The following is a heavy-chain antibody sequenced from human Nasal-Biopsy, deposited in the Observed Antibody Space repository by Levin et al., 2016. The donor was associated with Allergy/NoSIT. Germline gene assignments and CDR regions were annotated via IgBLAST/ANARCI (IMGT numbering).Heavy chain of an antibody. V-gene: IGHV1-2*02. CDR1: GYTFTAYY. J-gene: IGHJ6*02. CDR3: ASRRSTATDSYDAVDV. Sequence: ASVKVSCKASGYTFTAYYIYWVRQAPGQGLEWVGWISPDTGDVKFAANFQGRVTMARDTSINTAYMELNTLKSDDTAMYFCASRRSTATDSYDAVDVWGQGTTVNVSS. D-gene: IGHD2-21*01. CDR2: ISPDTGDV.